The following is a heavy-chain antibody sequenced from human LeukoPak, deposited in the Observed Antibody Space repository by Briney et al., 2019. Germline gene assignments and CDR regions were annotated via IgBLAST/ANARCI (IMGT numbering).Heavy chain of an antibody. CDR1: GFSLNSYE. CDR2: ISTSGGAI. J-gene: IGHJ4*02. Sequence: PGGSLRLSCAASGFSLNSYEMNWVRQAPGKGLEWVSHISTSGGAIYYADSVKGRFTISRDNAKNSLYLQMNSLRAEDTAVYYCARRYCSSTSCTLVYWGQGTLVIVSS. D-gene: IGHD2-2*01. V-gene: IGHV3-48*03. CDR3: ARRYCSSTSCTLVY.